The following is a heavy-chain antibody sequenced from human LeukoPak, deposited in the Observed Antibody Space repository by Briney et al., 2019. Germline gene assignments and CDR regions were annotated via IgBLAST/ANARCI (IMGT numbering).Heavy chain of an antibody. CDR3: ARRYYDFWSGYCDY. Sequence: PSETLSLTCTVSSGSISGSSSSYYWGWIRQPPGKGLEWIGSIYHSGSTYYNPSLKSRVTISVDTSKNQFSLKLSSVTAADTAVYYCARRYYDFWSGYCDYWGQGTLVTVSS. CDR2: IYHSGST. CDR1: SGSISGSSSSYY. V-gene: IGHV4-39*07. D-gene: IGHD3-3*01. J-gene: IGHJ4*02.